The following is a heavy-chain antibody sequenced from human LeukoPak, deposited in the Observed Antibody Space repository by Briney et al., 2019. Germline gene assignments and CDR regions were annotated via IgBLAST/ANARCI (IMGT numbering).Heavy chain of an antibody. D-gene: IGHD6-13*01. CDR3: AKEQNTYSSSPPDY. V-gene: IGHV3-23*01. Sequence: GGSLTLSCAASGYTFSSSTMSWLRQAPGKGLEWVSSISGSGGSTYYADSVKGRFTISRDNSKNTLYLQMNSLRAEDTAVYYCAKEQNTYSSSPPDYWGQGTLVTVSS. CDR2: ISGSGGST. CDR1: GYTFSSST. J-gene: IGHJ4*02.